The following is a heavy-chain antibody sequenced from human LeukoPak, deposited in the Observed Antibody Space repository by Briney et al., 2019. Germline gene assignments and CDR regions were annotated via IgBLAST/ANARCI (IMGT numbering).Heavy chain of an antibody. J-gene: IGHJ4*02. D-gene: IGHD3-22*01. Sequence: GGSLRLSCAASGFTFSNAWMSWVRQAPGKGLEWVGRIKSKTDGGTTDYAAPVKGRFTISRDDSKNTLYLQMNSLKTEDTAVYYCTTDGYDSSGYYFDYWGQGTLVTVSS. CDR3: TTDGYDSSGYYFDY. CDR1: GFTFSNAW. CDR2: IKSKTDGGTT. V-gene: IGHV3-15*01.